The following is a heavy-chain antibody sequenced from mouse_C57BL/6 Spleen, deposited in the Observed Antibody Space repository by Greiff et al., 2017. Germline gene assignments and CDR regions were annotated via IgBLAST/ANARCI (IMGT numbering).Heavy chain of an antibody. CDR3: ARFDYDGAWFAY. CDR1: GFTFTDYY. CDR2: IRNKANGYTT. Sequence: EVKLQESGGGLVQPGGSLSLSCAASGFTFTDYYMSWVRQPPGKALEWLGFIRNKANGYTTESSASVKGRFTISRDNSQSILYLPMNALRAEDSATYYCARFDYDGAWFAYWGQGTLVTVSA. D-gene: IGHD2-4*01. V-gene: IGHV7-3*01. J-gene: IGHJ3*01.